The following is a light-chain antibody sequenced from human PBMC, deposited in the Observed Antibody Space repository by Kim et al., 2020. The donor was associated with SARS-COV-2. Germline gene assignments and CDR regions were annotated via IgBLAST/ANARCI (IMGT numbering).Light chain of an antibody. J-gene: IGKJ2*01. CDR2: DAS. CDR3: QEYNDRPPRYT. CDR1: QSIGST. Sequence: SPGERATLSCRASQSIGSTLAWYQQKPGQPPRLLIYDASTRATGIPARFSGSGSGTEFALTISSLQSEDFAVYYCQEYNDRPPRYTFGQGTKLEI. V-gene: IGKV3-15*01.